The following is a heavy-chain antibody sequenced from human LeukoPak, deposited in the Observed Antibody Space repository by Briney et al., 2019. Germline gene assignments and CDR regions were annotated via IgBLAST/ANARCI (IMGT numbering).Heavy chain of an antibody. CDR1: GGSISSISYY. Sequence: KASETLSLTCTVSGGSISSISYYWGWIRQPPGKGLEWIGHIYYRGSTFYNPSLRGRVTISVDTSKNQFSLKLSSVAAADTAVYYCARLGYCTNGVCYTPFDYWGQGTLVTVSS. D-gene: IGHD2-8*01. CDR3: ARLGYCTNGVCYTPFDY. CDR2: IYYRGST. V-gene: IGHV4-39*07. J-gene: IGHJ4*02.